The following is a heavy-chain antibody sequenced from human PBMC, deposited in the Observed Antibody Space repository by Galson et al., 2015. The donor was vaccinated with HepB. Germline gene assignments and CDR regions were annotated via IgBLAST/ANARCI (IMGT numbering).Heavy chain of an antibody. V-gene: IGHV5-51*01. CDR1: GYSFTSYW. D-gene: IGHD6-13*01. J-gene: IGHJ3*02. CDR2: IYPGDSDT. CDR3: ARHVYSSSWDDAFDI. Sequence: QSGAEVKKPGESLKISCKGSGYSFTSYWIGWVRQMPGKGLEWMGIIYPGDSDTRYSPSFQGQVTISADKSISTAYLQWSSLKASDTAMYYCARHVYSSSWDDAFDIWGQGTMVTVSS.